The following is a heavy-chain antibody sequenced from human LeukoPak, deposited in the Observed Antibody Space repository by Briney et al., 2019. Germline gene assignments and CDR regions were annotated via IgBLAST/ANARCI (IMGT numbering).Heavy chain of an antibody. J-gene: IGHJ4*02. Sequence: PGGSLRLSCAASGFTFSSYAMHWVRQAPGKGLEWVAVILYDGSNKYYADSVKGRFTISRDNSKNTLYLQMNSLRAEDTAVYYCARDMSAIVGSRTFDYWGQGTLVTVSS. CDR3: ARDMSAIVGSRTFDY. CDR1: GFTFSSYA. D-gene: IGHD2-21*01. CDR2: ILYDGSNK. V-gene: IGHV3-30-3*01.